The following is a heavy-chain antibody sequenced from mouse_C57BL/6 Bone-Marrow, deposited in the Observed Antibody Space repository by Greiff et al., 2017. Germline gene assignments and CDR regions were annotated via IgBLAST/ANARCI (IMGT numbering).Heavy chain of an antibody. Sequence: DVKLQESGPVLVKPGPSVKISCKASGFTFTDYYMHWVKQSHGKSLEWIGLVYPYNGGTSYNKKFKGKATLTVDPSSSTAYMELNSLTSEDSAVYYCATDSSGYYYAMDYWGQGTSVTVSS. V-gene: IGHV1-36*01. CDR2: VYPYNGGT. CDR1: GFTFTDYY. D-gene: IGHD3-2*02. J-gene: IGHJ4*01. CDR3: ATDSSGYYYAMDY.